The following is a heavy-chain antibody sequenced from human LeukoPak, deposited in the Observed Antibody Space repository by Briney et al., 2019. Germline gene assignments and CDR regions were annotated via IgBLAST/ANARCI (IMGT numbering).Heavy chain of an antibody. CDR1: GGSFSGYY. D-gene: IGHD3-10*01. J-gene: IGHJ6*03. CDR2: INHSGST. V-gene: IGHV4-34*01. Sequence: SETLSLTCAVYGGSFSGYYWSWIRQPPGKGLEWIGEINHSGSTNYNPSLKSRVTISVDTSKNQFSLKLSSVTAADTAVYYCARVVRGYYYMDVWGKGTTDTVSS. CDR3: ARVVRGYYYMDV.